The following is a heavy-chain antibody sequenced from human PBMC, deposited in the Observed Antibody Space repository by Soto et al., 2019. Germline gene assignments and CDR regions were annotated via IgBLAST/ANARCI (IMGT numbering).Heavy chain of an antibody. CDR3: ARKFLEWFIALEGFDP. Sequence: QLQLQESGPGLVKPSETLSLTCTVSGGSISSSSYYWGWIRQPPGKGLEWIGSIYYSGSTYYNPSLKSQVTISVDTSKNQFSLKLSSVTAADTAVYYCARKFLEWFIALEGFDPWGQGTLVTVSS. J-gene: IGHJ5*02. D-gene: IGHD3-3*01. CDR1: GGSISSSSYY. CDR2: IYYSGST. V-gene: IGHV4-39*01.